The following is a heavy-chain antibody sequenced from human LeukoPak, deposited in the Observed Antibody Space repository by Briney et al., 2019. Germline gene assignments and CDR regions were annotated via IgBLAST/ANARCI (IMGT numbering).Heavy chain of an antibody. J-gene: IGHJ3*02. CDR2: IKQDGSEK. V-gene: IGHV3-7*01. CDR1: GFTFSSYW. CDR3: ARVRYDILTGDAFDI. Sequence: GGSLRLSCAASGFTFSSYWMSWVRQAPGKGLEWVANIKQDGSEKYYVDSMKGRFTISRDNAKNSLYLQMNSLGAEDTAVYYCARVRYDILTGDAFDIWGQGTMVTVSS. D-gene: IGHD3-9*01.